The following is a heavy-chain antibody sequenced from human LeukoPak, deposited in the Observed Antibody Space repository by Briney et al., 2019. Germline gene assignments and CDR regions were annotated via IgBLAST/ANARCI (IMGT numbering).Heavy chain of an antibody. V-gene: IGHV4-59*08. Sequence: SETLSLTCTVSGGSINNYYWSWIRQPPGKGLEWIGYIYYSGNTNYNPSLKSRVTISVDTSKNQFSLKLSSVTAADTAVYCCARHTPDSSRDAFGIWGQGTMVTVSP. CDR3: ARHTPDSSRDAFGI. J-gene: IGHJ3*02. CDR2: IYYSGNT. D-gene: IGHD2-15*01. CDR1: GGSINNYY.